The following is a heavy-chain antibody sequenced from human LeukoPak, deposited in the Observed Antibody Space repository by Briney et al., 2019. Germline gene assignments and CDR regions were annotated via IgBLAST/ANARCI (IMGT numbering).Heavy chain of an antibody. Sequence: PSETLSLTCTVSGGSISSGSYYWNWIRQPAGKGLEWIGRIYTSGSTNYNPSLKSRVAISVDTSKNQFSLKLSSVTAADTAVYYCARDSRSGWGNWFDPWGQGTLVTVSS. V-gene: IGHV4-61*02. CDR2: IYTSGST. CDR3: ARDSRSGWGNWFDP. CDR1: GGSISSGSYY. J-gene: IGHJ5*02. D-gene: IGHD6-19*01.